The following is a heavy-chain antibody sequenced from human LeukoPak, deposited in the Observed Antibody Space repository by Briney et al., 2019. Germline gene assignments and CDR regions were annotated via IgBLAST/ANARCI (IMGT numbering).Heavy chain of an antibody. D-gene: IGHD7-27*01. Sequence: TSETLSLTCTVSGGSISSSSYYWGWIRQPPGKGLEWIGSVYFRGSTYYNPSLKSRVTIFVDTSKNQFSLKVTSVTAADTAVYYCARAPNWAWYFDSWGQGTLVTVSS. CDR2: VYFRGST. V-gene: IGHV4-39*01. CDR1: GGSISSSSYY. J-gene: IGHJ4*02. CDR3: ARAPNWAWYFDS.